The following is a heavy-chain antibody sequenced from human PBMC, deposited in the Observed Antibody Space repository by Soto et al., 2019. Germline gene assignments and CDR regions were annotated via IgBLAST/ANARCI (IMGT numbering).Heavy chain of an antibody. CDR3: ARIHRAGNLVGGFDY. J-gene: IGHJ4*02. D-gene: IGHD6-13*01. V-gene: IGHV3-33*01. CDR1: GFTFSNYG. CDR2: VWYDGSTE. Sequence: QVQLVESGGGVVQPGRSPRLSCAASGFTFSNYGMHWVRQAPGKGLEWVAVVWYDGSTEYYIDSVKGRFSISRDNSKNTLYLQMNSLRGDDTAVYFCARIHRAGNLVGGFDYWGQGTLVTVSS.